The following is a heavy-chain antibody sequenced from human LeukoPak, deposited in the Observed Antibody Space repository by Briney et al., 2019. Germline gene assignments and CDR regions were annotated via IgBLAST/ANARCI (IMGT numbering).Heavy chain of an antibody. J-gene: IGHJ4*02. CDR2: ISGSGGST. CDR3: AKDRRVAVAGHFDY. V-gene: IGHV3-23*01. CDR1: GFTFSSYA. Sequence: GGSLRLSCAASGFTFSSYAMSWVRQAPGKGLEWVSAISGSGGSTYYADSVKGRFTISRDNSKNTLYLQMNSLRAKDTAVYYCAKDRRVAVAGHFDYWGQGTLVTVSS. D-gene: IGHD6-19*01.